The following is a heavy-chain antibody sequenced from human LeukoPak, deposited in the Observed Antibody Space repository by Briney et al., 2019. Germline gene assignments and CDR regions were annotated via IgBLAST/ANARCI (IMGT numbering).Heavy chain of an antibody. CDR1: GGSFSGYY. V-gene: IGHV4-34*01. D-gene: IGHD1-1*01. J-gene: IGHJ3*02. CDR2: INHSGST. Sequence: SETLSLTCAVYGGSFSGYYWSWIRQPPGKGLEWIGEINHSGSTNYNPSLKSRVTISVDTSKNQFSLKLSSVTAADTAVYYCARDTAAGTTAGAFDIWGQGTMVTVSS. CDR3: ARDTAAGTTAGAFDI.